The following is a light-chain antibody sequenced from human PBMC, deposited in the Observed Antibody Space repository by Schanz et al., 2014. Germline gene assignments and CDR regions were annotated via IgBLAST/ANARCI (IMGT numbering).Light chain of an antibody. CDR2: SAS. CDR1: QGISSY. Sequence: IQLTQSPSSLSASVGDRVTITCRASQGISSYLAWYQQKPGKAPNLLIYSASTLQSGVPSRFSGSGSGTDFTLTISNLQPEDFATYYCQQYSTYSWTFGQGTKV. J-gene: IGKJ1*01. CDR3: QQYSTYSWT. V-gene: IGKV1-9*01.